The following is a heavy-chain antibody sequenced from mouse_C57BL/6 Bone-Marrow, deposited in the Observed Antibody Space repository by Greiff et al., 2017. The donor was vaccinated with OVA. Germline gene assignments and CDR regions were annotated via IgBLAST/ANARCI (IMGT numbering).Heavy chain of an antibody. Sequence: VHVKQSGPELVKPGASVKISCKASGYSFTDYNMNWVKQSNGKSLEWIGVINPNYGTTSYNQKFKGKATLTVDQSSSTAYMQLNSLTSEDSAVYDCARGYYGSSYDWYFDVWGTGTTVTVSS. CDR2: INPNYGTT. V-gene: IGHV1-39*01. J-gene: IGHJ1*03. CDR3: ARGYYGSSYDWYFDV. CDR1: GYSFTDYN. D-gene: IGHD1-1*01.